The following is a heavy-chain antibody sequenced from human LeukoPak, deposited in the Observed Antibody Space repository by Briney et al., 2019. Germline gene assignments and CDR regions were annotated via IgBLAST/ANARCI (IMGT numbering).Heavy chain of an antibody. V-gene: IGHV3-30*02. Sequence: GGPLRLSCTTSGFNFRAYWMGWVRQAPGKGLEWVAFIRYDGSNKYYADSVKGRFTISRDNSKNTLYLQMNSLRAEDTAVYYCAKASMDVWGKGTTVTVSS. J-gene: IGHJ6*03. CDR3: AKASMDV. CDR1: GFNFRAYW. CDR2: IRYDGSNK.